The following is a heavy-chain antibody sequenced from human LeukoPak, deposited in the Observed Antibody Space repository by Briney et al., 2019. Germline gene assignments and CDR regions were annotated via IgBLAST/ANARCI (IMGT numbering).Heavy chain of an antibody. Sequence: SVKVSCKASGGTFSSYAISWVRQAPGQGLEWMGRIIPILGIANYAQKFQGRVTITADKSTSTAYMELSSLRSEDTAVYYCARDLVAAMPFDPWGQGTLVTVSS. CDR1: GGTFSSYA. CDR3: ARDLVAAMPFDP. D-gene: IGHD2-15*01. J-gene: IGHJ5*02. V-gene: IGHV1-69*04. CDR2: IIPILGIA.